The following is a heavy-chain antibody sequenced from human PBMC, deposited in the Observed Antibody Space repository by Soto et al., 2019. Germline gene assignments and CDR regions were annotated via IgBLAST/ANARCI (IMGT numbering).Heavy chain of an antibody. CDR3: TDIKQLEDDFDI. D-gene: IGHD5-12*01. Sequence: QVQLVQSGAEVKKPGASVKVSCKASGYTFTGYHMHWVRQAPGQGIEWMGWINPNTGGTNYAQKVQGRITKSRHKSNSPAYMELSRQRSDDTAIYYCTDIKQLEDDFDIWGQRTMVTVSS. J-gene: IGHJ3*02. CDR1: GYTFTGYH. V-gene: IGHV1-2*02. CDR2: INPNTGGT.